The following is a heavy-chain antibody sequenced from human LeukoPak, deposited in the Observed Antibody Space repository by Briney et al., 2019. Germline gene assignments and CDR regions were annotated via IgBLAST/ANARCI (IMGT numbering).Heavy chain of an antibody. D-gene: IGHD3-22*01. Sequence: PSETLSLTCTVSGGSISSYYWSWIRQPPGKELEWIGYIYYSGSTNYNPSLKSRVTLSVDTSKNQFSLTLSSVPAADTAVYYCARLEAYYYDSSGYSLGWFDPWGQGTLVTVSS. V-gene: IGHV4-59*01. CDR2: IYYSGST. J-gene: IGHJ5*02. CDR1: GGSISSYY. CDR3: ARLEAYYYDSSGYSLGWFDP.